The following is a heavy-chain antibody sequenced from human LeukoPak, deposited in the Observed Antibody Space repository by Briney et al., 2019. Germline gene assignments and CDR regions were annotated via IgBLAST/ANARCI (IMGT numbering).Heavy chain of an antibody. V-gene: IGHV5-51*01. CDR3: ARRLASQCSSTSCYGAFDI. CDR2: IYPGDSDT. Sequence: GESLKISCKSSGYSFTSYWIGWVRQIPGKGLEWMGIIYPGDSDTRYSPSFQGQVTISADKSISTAYLQWSSLKASDTAMYYCARRLASQCSSTSCYGAFDIWGQGTMVTVSS. CDR1: GYSFTSYW. D-gene: IGHD2-2*01. J-gene: IGHJ3*02.